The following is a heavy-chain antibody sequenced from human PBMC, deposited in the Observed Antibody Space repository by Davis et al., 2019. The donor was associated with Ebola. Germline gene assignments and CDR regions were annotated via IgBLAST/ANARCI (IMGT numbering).Heavy chain of an antibody. CDR3: SERGSSV. CDR2: IYYTGNA. CDR1: GVSISGHY. V-gene: IGHV4-59*03. J-gene: IGHJ4*02. D-gene: IGHD3-10*01. Sequence: PSETLSLTCTVSGVSISGHYWSWIRQPPGKRLEWIGSIYYTGNAYYNSSLASRATISVDTSKNQFSLKLTSVTAADTAMYYCSERGSSVWGQGTLVTVSS.